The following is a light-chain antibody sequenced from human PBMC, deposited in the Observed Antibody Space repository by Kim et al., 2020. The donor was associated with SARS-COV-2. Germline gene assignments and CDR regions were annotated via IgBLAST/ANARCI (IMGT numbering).Light chain of an antibody. CDR1: SRDVGGYNY. V-gene: IGLV2-11*01. CDR3: FSSIGTYAPYV. J-gene: IGLJ1*01. Sequence: QSALTQPRSVSGSPGQSVTITCTGTSRDVGGYNYVSWYQHHPGKAPKLMIRDVTERPSGVSDRFSGSKSGNTASLTISGLEAEYGGGYFCFSSIGTYAPYVFGTRTKVAGL. CDR2: DVT.